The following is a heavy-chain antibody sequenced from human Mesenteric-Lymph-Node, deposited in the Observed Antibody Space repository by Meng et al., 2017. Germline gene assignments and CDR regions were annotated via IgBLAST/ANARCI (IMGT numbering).Heavy chain of an antibody. D-gene: IGHD2/OR15-2a*01. Sequence: QVLLQLLGAGLLKPSETLSLTCAVSGGSFCGYYWSWSRQPPGKGLEWIGEINHSGSTNYNPSLKSRVTISVDTSKNQFSLKLSSVTAADTAVYYTARGFLSFVRVFDYWGQGTLVTVSS. V-gene: IGHV4-34*01. CDR2: INHSGST. CDR1: GGSFCGYY. J-gene: IGHJ4*02. CDR3: ARGFLSFVRVFDY.